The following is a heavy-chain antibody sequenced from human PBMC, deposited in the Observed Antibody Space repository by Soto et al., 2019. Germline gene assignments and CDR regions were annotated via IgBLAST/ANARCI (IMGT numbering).Heavy chain of an antibody. J-gene: IGHJ4*02. D-gene: IGHD6-6*01. Sequence: SETLSLTCTVSGGSISPFYWSWVRQPPGKGLEWIGYLYYSGNTNYNPSLKSRVTISVDASKNQVSLRLTSVTAADTAVYYCARVGGVAARFRFGYWGQGTLVTVSS. V-gene: IGHV4-59*01. CDR1: GGSISPFY. CDR2: LYYSGNT. CDR3: ARVGGVAARFRFGY.